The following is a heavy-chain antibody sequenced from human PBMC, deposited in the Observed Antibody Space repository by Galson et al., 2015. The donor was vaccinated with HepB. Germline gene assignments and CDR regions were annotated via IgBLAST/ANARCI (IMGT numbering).Heavy chain of an antibody. CDR2: ISSSSSYT. CDR3: ARPGDSHYYCYGMDV. J-gene: IGHJ6*02. Sequence: SLRLSCAASGFTFSDYYMSWIRQAPGKGLEWVSYISSSSSYTNYADSVKGRFTISRDNAKNSLYLQMNSLRAEDTAVYYCARPGDSHYYCYGMDVWGQGTTVTVSS. V-gene: IGHV3-11*06. CDR1: GFTFSDYY. D-gene: IGHD4-17*01.